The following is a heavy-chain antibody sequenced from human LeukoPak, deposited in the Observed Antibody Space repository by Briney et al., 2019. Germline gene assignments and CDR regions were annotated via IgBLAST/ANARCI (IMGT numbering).Heavy chain of an antibody. Sequence: ASVKVSCKASGYTFTSYYMHWVRQAPGQGLEWMGIINPSGGSTKYAQKFQGRVTMTRDTSTSTVYMEVSSLTSEDTAVYYCARDPSGDCGDLRFDYWGQGTLVTVSS. V-gene: IGHV1-46*01. CDR3: ARDPSGDCGDLRFDY. D-gene: IGHD4-17*01. CDR1: GYTFTSYY. CDR2: INPSGGST. J-gene: IGHJ4*02.